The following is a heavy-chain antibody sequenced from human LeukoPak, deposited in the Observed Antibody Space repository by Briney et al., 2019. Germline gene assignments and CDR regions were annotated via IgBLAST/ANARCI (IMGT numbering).Heavy chain of an antibody. D-gene: IGHD3-10*01. J-gene: IGHJ4*02. Sequence: GGSLRLSCAASGFTLNNYVMHWVRQAPGKGLEWVALIWYDGGNKCYADSVKGRFTISGDKSKNTVFLQMSSLTAEDTAVYYCAREFGRSGSYDYWGQGTQVTVSS. CDR1: GFTLNNYV. V-gene: IGHV3-33*01. CDR3: AREFGRSGSYDY. CDR2: IWYDGGNK.